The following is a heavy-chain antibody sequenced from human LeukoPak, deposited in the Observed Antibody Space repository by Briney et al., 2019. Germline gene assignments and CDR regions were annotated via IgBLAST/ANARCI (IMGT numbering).Heavy chain of an antibody. D-gene: IGHD2-2*01. CDR1: GGSISSYY. CDR3: TRAVVPAAHGGDAFDI. CDR2: IYYSGST. Sequence: PSETLSLTCTVSGGSISSYYWSWIRQPPGKGLEWIGDIYYSGSTNYNPSLKSRVTISVDTSKNQFSLKLSSVTAADTAVYYCTRAVVPAAHGGDAFDIWGQGTMVTVSS. J-gene: IGHJ3*02. V-gene: IGHV4-59*01.